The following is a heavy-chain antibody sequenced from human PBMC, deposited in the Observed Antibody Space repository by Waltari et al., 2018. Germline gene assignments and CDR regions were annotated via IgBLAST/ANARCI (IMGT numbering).Heavy chain of an antibody. Sequence: EVQMVESGGGSVKPGDSLRLSCVASGFRFTPAWLTWVRQDPGKGLEWVGRITSQNDGVTTNFAASVRGRFSISRDDSQNMVFLQMNSLRTEDTAVYYCTTLDAPWGGWGHGTLVTVSS. CDR3: TTLDAPWGG. J-gene: IGHJ4*01. V-gene: IGHV3-15*01. D-gene: IGHD7-27*01. CDR1: GFRFTPAW. CDR2: ITSQNDGVTT.